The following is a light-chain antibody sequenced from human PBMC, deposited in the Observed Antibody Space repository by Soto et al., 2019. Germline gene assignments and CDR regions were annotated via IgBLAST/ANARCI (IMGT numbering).Light chain of an antibody. J-gene: IGKJ4*02. CDR3: LQYFFNPLT. CDR1: QRSSIY. V-gene: IGKV1-8*01. CDR2: DAS. Sequence: AIRLTQSPTSLPATAGDRVTITCRASQRSSIYLAWNQQKPGQATELLIYDASTLQHRDPSRFSGSGFGTEFTLTIRNLQSEDVANYYCLQYFFNPLTFGGGTKVELK.